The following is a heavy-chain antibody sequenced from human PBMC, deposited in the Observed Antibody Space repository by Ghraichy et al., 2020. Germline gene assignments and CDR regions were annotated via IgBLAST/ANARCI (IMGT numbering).Heavy chain of an antibody. Sequence: SQTLSLTCAVYGGSFSGYYWSWIRQPPGKGLEWIGEINHSGSTNYNPSLKSRVTISVDTSKNQFSLKLSSVTAADTAVYYCAGRYCSSTSCYVADDYWGQGTLVTVSS. D-gene: IGHD2-2*01. CDR1: GGSFSGYY. CDR2: INHSGST. J-gene: IGHJ4*02. CDR3: AGRYCSSTSCYVADDY. V-gene: IGHV4-34*01.